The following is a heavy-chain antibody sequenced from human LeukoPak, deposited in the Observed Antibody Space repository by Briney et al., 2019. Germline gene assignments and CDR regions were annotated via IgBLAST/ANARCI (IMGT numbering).Heavy chain of an antibody. CDR3: ARDRINMMVLVHDSGLGL. CDR1: GFTLTDYG. D-gene: IGHD3-22*01. CDR2: LSYDGSDR. J-gene: IGHJ4*02. V-gene: IGHV3-30*01. Sequence: PGRSLRLSCAASGFTLTDYGIHWVRQAPGKGLEWVAVLSYDGSDRYYADSVNGRFTISRDISSDTVSLQMNSLRVEDTAVYFCARDRINMMVLVHDSGLGLWGQGTLVTVSS.